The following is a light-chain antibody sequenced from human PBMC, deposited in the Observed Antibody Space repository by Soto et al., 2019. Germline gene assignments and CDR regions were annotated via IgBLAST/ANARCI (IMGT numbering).Light chain of an antibody. CDR2: GAS. V-gene: IGKV3-20*01. J-gene: IGKJ1*01. CDR1: QSVSSSY. Sequence: EIVLTQSPGTLSLSPGERATLSCRASQSVSSSYLAWYQQKPGQAPMLLISGASSRATGIPDRFSGSGSGTDFTLNISRLEPEDFAVYYCQQSGSSTQTFGQGTKVEIK. CDR3: QQSGSSTQT.